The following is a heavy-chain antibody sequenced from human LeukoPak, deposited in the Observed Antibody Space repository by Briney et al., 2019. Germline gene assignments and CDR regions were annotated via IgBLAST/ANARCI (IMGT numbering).Heavy chain of an antibody. CDR2: IYTSGST. CDR3: ARGRGGTLSFDY. V-gene: IGHV4-4*07. J-gene: IGHJ4*02. CDR1: GGSINSYY. Sequence: SETLSLTXTVSGGSINSYYWSWIRQPAGKGLEWIGRIYTSGSTNYNPSLKSRVTMSVDTSKKQFSLKLSSVTAADTAVYYCARGRGGTLSFDYWGQGTLVTVSS. D-gene: IGHD4-23*01.